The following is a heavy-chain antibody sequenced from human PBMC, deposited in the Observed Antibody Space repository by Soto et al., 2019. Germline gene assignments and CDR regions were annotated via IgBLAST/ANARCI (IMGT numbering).Heavy chain of an antibody. CDR2: ISSSSSYI. D-gene: IGHD2-2*01. CDR3: ARDRGPATAVY. Sequence: EASLKLSCSASGFTSRTHSMNWVLQAPGKGLEWVSSISSSSSYIYYADSVKGRFTISRDNAKNSLYLQMNSLRAEDTAVYYCARDRGPATAVYWGQGTLVTVSS. J-gene: IGHJ4*02. CDR1: GFTSRTHS. V-gene: IGHV3-21*01.